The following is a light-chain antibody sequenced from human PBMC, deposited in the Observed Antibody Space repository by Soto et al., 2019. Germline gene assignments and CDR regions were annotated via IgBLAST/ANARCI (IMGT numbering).Light chain of an antibody. Sequence: QSALTQPASVSGSPGQSITISFTGTSSDVGGYNYVSWYQQHPGKAPKLMIYEVSNRPSGVSNRFSGSKSGNTASLTISGLQADDEADYYCRSYTSSSTPYVFGTGTKLTVL. CDR3: RSYTSSSTPYV. V-gene: IGLV2-14*01. J-gene: IGLJ1*01. CDR1: SSDVGGYNY. CDR2: EVS.